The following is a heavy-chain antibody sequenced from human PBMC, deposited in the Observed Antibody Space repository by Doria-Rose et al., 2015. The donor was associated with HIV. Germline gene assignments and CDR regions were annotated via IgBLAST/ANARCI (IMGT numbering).Heavy chain of an antibody. V-gene: IGHV2-26*01. Sequence: QVTLKESGPVLVKPTETPTLTCTVSGVSLSSPGMGVSWIRQPPGKALEWLANMFSDDERSYKTSLQSRLTISGGTSKSQVVLTMTDMDPVDTATYYCARIKSSRWYHKYYFDFWGQGTLVIVSA. D-gene: IGHD6-13*01. CDR1: GVSLSSPGMG. CDR3: ARIKSSRWYHKYYFDF. J-gene: IGHJ4*02. CDR2: MFSDDER.